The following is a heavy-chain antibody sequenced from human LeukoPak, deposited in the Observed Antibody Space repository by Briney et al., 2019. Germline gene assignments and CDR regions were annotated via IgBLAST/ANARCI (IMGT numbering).Heavy chain of an antibody. Sequence: GGSLILSCAASGFTFSSYSMNWVRQAPGKGLEWVSSISSSSSYTYYADSVKGRFTISRDNAKNSLYLQMNSLRAEDTAVYYCARGVKGSGSYYRYNYYYYGMDVWGQGTTVTVSS. CDR1: GFTFSSYS. J-gene: IGHJ6*02. V-gene: IGHV3-21*01. D-gene: IGHD3-10*01. CDR2: ISSSSSYT. CDR3: ARGVKGSGSYYRYNYYYYGMDV.